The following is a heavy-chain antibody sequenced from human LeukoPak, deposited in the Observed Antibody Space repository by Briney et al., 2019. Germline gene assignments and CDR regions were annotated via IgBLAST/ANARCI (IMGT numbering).Heavy chain of an antibody. CDR3: AGFYGP. Sequence: GGSLRLSCAASGFTFSSYSMNWVRQAPGKGLEWVSYIRSSSSTIYYADSVKGRFTISRDNAKNSLYLQMNSLRAEDTAVYYCAGFYGPWGQGTLVTVSS. D-gene: IGHD2/OR15-2a*01. V-gene: IGHV3-48*01. J-gene: IGHJ5*02. CDR1: GFTFSSYS. CDR2: IRSSSSTI.